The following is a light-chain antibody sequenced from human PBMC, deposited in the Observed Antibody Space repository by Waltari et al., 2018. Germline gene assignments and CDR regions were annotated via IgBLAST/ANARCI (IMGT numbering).Light chain of an antibody. V-gene: IGLV2-14*03. Sequence: QSALTQAASVSGSPGPPITLSCTGTSRYVGGSNSVSWYQQHPGKAPKLIIYDVSNRPSGVSNRFSGSKSGNTASLTISGLQAEDEADYYCNSYASSNTRVFGGGTKLTVL. CDR2: DVS. CDR1: SRYVGGSNS. J-gene: IGLJ3*02. CDR3: NSYASSNTRV.